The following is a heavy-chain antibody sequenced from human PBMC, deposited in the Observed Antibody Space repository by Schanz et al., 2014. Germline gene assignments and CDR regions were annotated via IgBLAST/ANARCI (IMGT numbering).Heavy chain of an antibody. D-gene: IGHD4-17*01. CDR1: GFTFSSYS. CDR2: ICGTTTYT. CDR3: ARPRFDYGEVDY. Sequence: EVQLVESGGGLVKPGGSLRLSCAASGFTFSSYSMNWVRQAPGKGLEWVSYICGTTTYTNYADSVKGRFTISRDRFQNTLYLRMSSLRAEDTAVYYCARPRFDYGEVDYWGQGTLVTVAS. J-gene: IGHJ4*02. V-gene: IGHV3-21*05.